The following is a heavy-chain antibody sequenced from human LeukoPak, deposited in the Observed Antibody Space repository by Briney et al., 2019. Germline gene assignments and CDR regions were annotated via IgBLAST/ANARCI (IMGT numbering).Heavy chain of an antibody. CDR1: GFTFSSYA. J-gene: IGHJ6*03. Sequence: GGSLRLSCAASGFTFSSYAMDWVRQAPGKGLEWVSSISSGSSYIYYADSLKGRFTISRDNAKNSLYLQMNSLRAEDTAVYYCAREGPIVAAYYYMDVWGKGTTVTVSS. D-gene: IGHD5-12*01. V-gene: IGHV3-21*01. CDR3: AREGPIVAAYYYMDV. CDR2: ISSGSSYI.